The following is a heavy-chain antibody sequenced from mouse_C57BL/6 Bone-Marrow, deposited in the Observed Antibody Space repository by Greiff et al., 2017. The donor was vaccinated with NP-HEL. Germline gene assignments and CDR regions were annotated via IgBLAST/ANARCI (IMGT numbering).Heavy chain of an antibody. V-gene: IGHV1-26*01. CDR3: ARGDYRLGGYFDV. Sequence: EVQLQQSGPELVKPGASVKISCKASGYTFTDYYMNWVKQSHGKSLEWIGDINPNNGGTSYNQKFKGKATLTVDKSSSTAYMELRSLTSEDSAVYYCARGDYRLGGYFDVWGTGTTVTVSS. D-gene: IGHD5-5*01. J-gene: IGHJ1*03. CDR2: INPNNGGT. CDR1: GYTFTDYY.